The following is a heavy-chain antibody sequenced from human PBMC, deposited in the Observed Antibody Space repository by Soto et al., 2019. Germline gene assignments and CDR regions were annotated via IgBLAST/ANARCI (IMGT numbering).Heavy chain of an antibody. CDR3: TTDRMGATGSYY. J-gene: IGHJ4*02. CDR2: IIPILGIT. Sequence: SVKVSCKASGGTFSSYTISWVRQAPGQGLEWMGRIIPILGITNYAPVKGRFTISRGDSKNTLFLQMNSLKTEDTALYYCTTDRMGATGSYYWGQGALVTVSS. CDR1: GGTFSSYT. V-gene: IGHV1-69*16. D-gene: IGHD1-26*01.